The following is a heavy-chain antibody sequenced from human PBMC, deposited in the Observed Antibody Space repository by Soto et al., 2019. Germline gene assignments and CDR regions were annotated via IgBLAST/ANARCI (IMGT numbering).Heavy chain of an antibody. CDR3: AKFYGGNSAHTYTIDP. CDR2: ISGSGGST. J-gene: IGHJ5*02. CDR1: GFTFSSYA. V-gene: IGHV3-23*01. D-gene: IGHD2-21*02. Sequence: PGGSPRLSCAASGFTFSSYAMGWVRQAPGKGLEWVSTISGSGGSTHYADSVKGRFTISRDNSKNTLYLQMNSLRAEDTAVYYCAKFYGGNSAHTYTIDPWGQGTLVTVSS.